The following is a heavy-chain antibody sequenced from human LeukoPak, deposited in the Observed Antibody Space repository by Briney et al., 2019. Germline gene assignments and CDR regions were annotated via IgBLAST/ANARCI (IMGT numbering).Heavy chain of an antibody. V-gene: IGHV3-15*01. CDR1: GFTFSNAW. Sequence: GGSLRLSCSASGFTFSNAWMSWVRQAPGKGLERVGRIRSKTDGGSIEYGAPVKGRFTISRDDSNNTLDLQMNSLTTEDTAVYYCTTGRVLWGQGTLVTVSS. J-gene: IGHJ4*02. CDR3: TTGRVL. CDR2: IRSKTDGGSI.